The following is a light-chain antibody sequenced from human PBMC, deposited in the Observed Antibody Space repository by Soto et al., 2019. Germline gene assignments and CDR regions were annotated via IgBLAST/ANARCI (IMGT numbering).Light chain of an antibody. V-gene: IGLV2-14*01. CDR2: DVS. J-gene: IGLJ1*01. Sequence: QSALTQPASVSGSPGQSITISCTGTSSDVGGYNYVSWYQQHPGKAHKLMIYDVSNRPSGVSNRFSGSKSGNTASLTIPGLQAEDEADYYCSSYTSSSTYVFGTGTKVTVL. CDR3: SSYTSSSTYV. CDR1: SSDVGGYNY.